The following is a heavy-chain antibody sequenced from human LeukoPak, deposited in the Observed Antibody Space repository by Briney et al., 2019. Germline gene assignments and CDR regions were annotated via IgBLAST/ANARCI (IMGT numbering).Heavy chain of an antibody. CDR3: ARDIQRYSSSWYRFGDY. J-gene: IGHJ4*02. D-gene: IGHD6-13*01. CDR1: GFTFSSYA. CDR2: ISYDGSNK. V-gene: IGHV3-30-3*01. Sequence: GRSLRLSCAASGFTFSSYAMHWVRQAPGKGLEWVAVISYDGSNKYYADSVKGRFTISRDNSKNTLYLQMNRLRAEDTAVYYCARDIQRYSSSWYRFGDYWGQGTLVTVSS.